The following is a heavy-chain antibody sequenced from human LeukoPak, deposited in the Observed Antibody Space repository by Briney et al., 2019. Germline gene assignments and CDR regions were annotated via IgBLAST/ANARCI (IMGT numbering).Heavy chain of an antibody. D-gene: IGHD3-16*02. Sequence: ASVKVSCKASGGTFSSYAISWVRQAPGQGLEWMGRIIPILGIANYAQKFQGRVTITADKSTSTAYMELSSLRSEDTAVYYCASPAWGSYRPQPPLPYYGMDVWGQGTTVTVSS. CDR2: IIPILGIA. CDR1: GGTFSSYA. J-gene: IGHJ6*02. V-gene: IGHV1-69*04. CDR3: ASPAWGSYRPQPPLPYYGMDV.